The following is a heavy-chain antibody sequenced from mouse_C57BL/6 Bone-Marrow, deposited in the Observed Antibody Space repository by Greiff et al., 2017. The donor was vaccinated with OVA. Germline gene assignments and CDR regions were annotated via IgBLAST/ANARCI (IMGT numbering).Heavy chain of an antibody. D-gene: IGHD2-4*01. Sequence: EVKLVESGGDLVKPGGSLKLSCAASGFTFSSYGMSWVRQTPDKRLEWVANISSGGSYTYYPESVKGRFTISRDNAKNTLYLQMSSLKSEDTAIDCCGGDYDGAYWGRGTLVTVSA. CDR1: GFTFSSYG. CDR2: ISSGGSYT. J-gene: IGHJ3*01. CDR3: GGDYDGAY. V-gene: IGHV5-6*02.